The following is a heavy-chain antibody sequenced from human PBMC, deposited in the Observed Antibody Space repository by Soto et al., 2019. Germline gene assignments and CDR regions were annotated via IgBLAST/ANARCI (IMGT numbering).Heavy chain of an antibody. J-gene: IGHJ6*02. CDR1: GFTFSSYW. V-gene: IGHV3-74*01. Sequence: HPGGSLRLSCAASGFTFSSYWMHWVRQAPGKGLVWVSRINSDGSSTSYADSVKGRFTISRDNAKNTLYLQMNSLRAEDTAVYYCARVGDSGYDSGSDYYYGRDVWGQGTTGSVS. D-gene: IGHD5-12*01. CDR2: INSDGSST. CDR3: ARVGDSGYDSGSDYYYGRDV.